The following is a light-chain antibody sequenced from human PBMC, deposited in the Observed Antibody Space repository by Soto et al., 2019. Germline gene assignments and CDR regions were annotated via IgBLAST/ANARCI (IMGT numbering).Light chain of an antibody. CDR2: GHS. CDR3: ATWHDSFYV. V-gene: IGLV1-40*01. CDR1: SSNIGAGYD. J-gene: IGLJ1*01. Sequence: QSVLTQPPSVSGAPGQRVTISCTGSSSNIGAGYDVHWYWQLPGTAPKLLIDGHSNRPSGVPDRFSASKSGTSASLAITGLQAEDEATYYCATWHDSFYVFGTGTKVTVL.